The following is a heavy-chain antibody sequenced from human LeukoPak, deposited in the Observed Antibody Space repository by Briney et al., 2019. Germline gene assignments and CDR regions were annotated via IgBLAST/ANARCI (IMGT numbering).Heavy chain of an antibody. J-gene: IGHJ5*02. CDR2: INTNTGNP. CDR1: GYTFTGYY. V-gene: IGHV7-4-1*02. D-gene: IGHD1-1*01. Sequence: ASVKVSCKASGYTFTGYYMHWVRQAPGQGLEWMGWINTNTGNPTYAQGFTGRFVFSLDTSVSTAYLQISSLKAEDTAVYYCARGGRTTRTTGGWFDPWGQGTLVTVSS. CDR3: ARGGRTTRTTGGWFDP.